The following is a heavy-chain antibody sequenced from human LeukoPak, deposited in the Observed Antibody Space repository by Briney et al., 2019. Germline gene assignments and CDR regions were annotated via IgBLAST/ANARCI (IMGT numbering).Heavy chain of an antibody. CDR2: IAYDATNK. CDR1: GFTFNYYP. Sequence: GGSLRLSCVASGFTFNYYPIHWVRQAPGRGLEWVAVIAYDATNKEYADSVKGRFTISRDDSTNTVSLQMNSLRAEDTAVYYCARDSRVGTTHYYYYMDVWGKGAMVTVSS. V-gene: IGHV3-30*04. CDR3: ARDSRVGTTHYYYYMDV. J-gene: IGHJ6*03. D-gene: IGHD1-14*01.